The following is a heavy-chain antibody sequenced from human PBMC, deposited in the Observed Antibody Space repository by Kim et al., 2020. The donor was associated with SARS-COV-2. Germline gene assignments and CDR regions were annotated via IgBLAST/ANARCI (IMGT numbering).Heavy chain of an antibody. D-gene: IGHD2-8*01. CDR3: ARAAVLGSYYYYGMDV. J-gene: IGHJ6*02. Sequence: SVKCRFTISRDNAKNSLYLQMNSLRAEDTAVYYCARAAVLGSYYYYGMDVWGQGTTVTVSS. V-gene: IGHV3-21*01.